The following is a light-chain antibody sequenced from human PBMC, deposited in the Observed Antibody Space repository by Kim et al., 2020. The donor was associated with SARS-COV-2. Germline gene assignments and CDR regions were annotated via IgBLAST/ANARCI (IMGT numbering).Light chain of an antibody. J-gene: IGLJ2*01. Sequence: QAARSTGSGERGGERYAWWYQQRPGQSAILVIDRGSKRPSGVPERFSGSNSGDTATLTIGGTQAMDEAAYYCQAWDSSNVVFGGGTQLTVL. V-gene: IGLV3-1*01. CDR2: RGS. CDR1: RGGERY. CDR3: QAWDSSNVV.